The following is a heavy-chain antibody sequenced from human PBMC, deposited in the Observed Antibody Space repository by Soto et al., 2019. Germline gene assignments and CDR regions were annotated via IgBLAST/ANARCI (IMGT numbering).Heavy chain of an antibody. Sequence: GGSLRLSCAGSGFTFSSYAMSWVRRAPGKGLEWVSIISGSGASTYYADSVKGRFTVSRDNSKNTLYVQMNSLRAEDTAVYYCAKIEYASSWYYYGMDVWGQGTTVTVSS. CDR3: AKIEYASSWYYYGMDV. CDR2: ISGSGAST. V-gene: IGHV3-23*01. CDR1: GFTFSSYA. J-gene: IGHJ6*02. D-gene: IGHD6-13*01.